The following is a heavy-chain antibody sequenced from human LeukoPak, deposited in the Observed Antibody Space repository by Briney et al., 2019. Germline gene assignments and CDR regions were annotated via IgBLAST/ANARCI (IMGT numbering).Heavy chain of an antibody. J-gene: IGHJ4*02. V-gene: IGHV3-30*03. D-gene: IGHD6-19*01. Sequence: GGSLRLSCAASGFTFSSYGMHWVRQAPGKGLEWVAVISYDGSNKYYADSVKGRFTISRDNSKNTLYLQMNSLRAEDTAVYYCARADGYSSGWYLTGIVYWGQGTLVTVSS. CDR2: ISYDGSNK. CDR1: GFTFSSYG. CDR3: ARADGYSSGWYLTGIVY.